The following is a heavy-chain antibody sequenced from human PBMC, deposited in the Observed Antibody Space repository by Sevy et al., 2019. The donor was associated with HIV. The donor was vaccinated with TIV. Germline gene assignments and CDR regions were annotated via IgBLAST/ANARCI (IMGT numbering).Heavy chain of an antibody. CDR3: AKSYFGSGTSYGMDL. J-gene: IGHJ6*02. CDR2: IRQDGSEK. Sequence: GSLRLSCAVSGFTFRNFWMSWVRQAPGKGLEWVANIRQDGSEKYYVDSVRGGFTISRDNAKNSLFLQLNSLRADDTAIYYGAKSYFGSGTSYGMDLWGRGTTVTVSS. D-gene: IGHD3-10*01. CDR1: GFTFRNFW. V-gene: IGHV3-7*01.